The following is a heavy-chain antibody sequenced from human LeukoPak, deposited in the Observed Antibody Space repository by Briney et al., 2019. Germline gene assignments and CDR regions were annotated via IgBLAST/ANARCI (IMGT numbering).Heavy chain of an antibody. CDR3: ARGRIVGTNANYYYYGMNV. J-gene: IGHJ6*02. V-gene: IGHV1-2*02. D-gene: IGHD1-7*01. CDR1: GYIFTGYY. Sequence: ASVKVSCKASGYIFTGYYMYWVRQAPGQGLEWMGWINPNSGGTNYAQKFQGRVTTTRDTSITTVYMELTRLRFDDTAVYYCARGRIVGTNANYYYYGMNVWGQGTTVTVSS. CDR2: INPNSGGT.